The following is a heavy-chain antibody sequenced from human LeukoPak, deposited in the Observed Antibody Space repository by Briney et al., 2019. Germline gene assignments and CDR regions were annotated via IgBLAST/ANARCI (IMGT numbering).Heavy chain of an antibody. CDR1: GFTFSSYG. J-gene: IGHJ3*02. V-gene: IGHV3-30*02. D-gene: IGHD1-26*01. CDR3: AKLFPGRVVGDAFDI. CDR2: IRYDGSNK. Sequence: GGSLRLSCAASGFTFSSYGMHWVRQAPGKGLEWVAFIRYDGSNKYYADSVKGRFTISRDNSKNTLYLQMNSLRAEDTAVYYCAKLFPGRVVGDAFDIWGQGTMVTVSS.